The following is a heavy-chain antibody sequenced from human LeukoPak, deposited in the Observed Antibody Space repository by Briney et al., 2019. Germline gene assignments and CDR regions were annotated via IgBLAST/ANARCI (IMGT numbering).Heavy chain of an antibody. V-gene: IGHV4-34*01. D-gene: IGHD6-19*01. Sequence: PSETLSLTCAVYGGSFSGYYWSWLRQPPGKGLEWIGEINHSGSTNYNPSLKSRVTISVDTSKNQFSLKLSSVTAADTAVYYCARVPYSSGWYYDYWGQGTLVTVSS. J-gene: IGHJ4*02. CDR1: GGSFSGYY. CDR2: INHSGST. CDR3: ARVPYSSGWYYDY.